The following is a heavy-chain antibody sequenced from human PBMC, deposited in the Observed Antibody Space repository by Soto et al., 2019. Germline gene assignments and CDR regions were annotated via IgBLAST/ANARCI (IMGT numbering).Heavy chain of an antibody. CDR2: IWYDGSNK. CDR1: GFTFSSYG. J-gene: IGHJ6*02. CDR3: AREPASPFLVLYGMDV. Sequence: QVQLVESGGGVVQPGRSLRLSCAASGFTFSSYGMHWVRQAPGKGLEWVAVIWYDGSNKYYADSVKGRFTISRDNSKNTLYLQMNSLRAEDTAVYYCAREPASPFLVLYGMDVWGQGTTVTVSS. D-gene: IGHD6-6*01. V-gene: IGHV3-33*01.